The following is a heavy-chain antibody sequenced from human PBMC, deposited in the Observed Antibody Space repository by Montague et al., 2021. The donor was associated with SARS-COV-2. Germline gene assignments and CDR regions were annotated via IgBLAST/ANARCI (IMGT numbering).Heavy chain of an antibody. CDR2: IHSSGGT. V-gene: IGHV4-61*02. CDR3: ARDYYVSTGLNWFDP. J-gene: IGHJ5*02. CDR1: GGSIITGSNFY. Sequence: TLSLTCTVSGGSIITGSNFYWGWIRQSAGKGLEWIGRIHSSGGTNYNPSLKSRLTMSVDSSANRFSLKLTSVTAADTAVYYCARDYYVSTGLNWFDPWGQGLLVTVSS. D-gene: IGHD3-22*01.